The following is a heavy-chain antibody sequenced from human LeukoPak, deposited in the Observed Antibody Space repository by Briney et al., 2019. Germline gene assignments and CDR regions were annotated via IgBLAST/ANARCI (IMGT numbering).Heavy chain of an antibody. CDR3: ARNQQLGGHSYYYYGMDV. V-gene: IGHV3-23*01. Sequence: GGSLRLSCVGSGFTSIAYALTWARQAPGKGLEWVSGISGGGVTTYYADSVKGRFTISRDNSKNTLYLQMNSLRADDSAIYYCARNQQLGGHSYYYYGMDVWGQGTTVTVSS. CDR1: GFTSIAYA. D-gene: IGHD3-16*01. J-gene: IGHJ6*02. CDR2: ISGGGVTT.